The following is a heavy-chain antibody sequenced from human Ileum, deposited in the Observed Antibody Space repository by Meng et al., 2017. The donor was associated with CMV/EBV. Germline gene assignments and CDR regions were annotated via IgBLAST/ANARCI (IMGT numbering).Heavy chain of an antibody. CDR2: INHSGTT. V-gene: IGHV4-34*01. D-gene: IGHD1-14*01. CDR3: ATDPGGY. CDR1: GGSFSDYY. J-gene: IGHJ4*02. Sequence: QGQLQDWGEGLLKPSETQSLTCAVYGGSFSDYYWSWSRQPPGRGLEWVGEINHSGTTNYNPSLKSRVTISVDTSKNQFSLKLTSVTAADTAVYFCATDPGGYWGQGTLVTVSS.